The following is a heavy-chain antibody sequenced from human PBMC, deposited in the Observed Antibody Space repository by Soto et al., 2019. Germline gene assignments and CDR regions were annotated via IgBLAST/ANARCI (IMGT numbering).Heavy chain of an antibody. J-gene: IGHJ4*02. Sequence: SETLSLTCAVSGGSISSGGYSWSWIRQPPGKGLEWIGYIYHSGSTYYNPSLKSRVTISVDRSKNQFSLKLSSVTAADTAVYYCAIEDFGDYDGSGSYFDYWGQGTLVTVSS. CDR2: IYHSGST. D-gene: IGHD3-10*01. CDR1: GGSISSGGYS. CDR3: AIEDFGDYDGSGSYFDY. V-gene: IGHV4-30-2*02.